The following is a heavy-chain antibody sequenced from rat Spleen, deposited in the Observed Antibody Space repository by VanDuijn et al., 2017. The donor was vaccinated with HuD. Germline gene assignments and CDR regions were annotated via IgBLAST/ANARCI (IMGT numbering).Heavy chain of an antibody. V-gene: IGHV5S13*01. Sequence: EVQLVESGGGLVQPGRSLKLSCAASGFIFSHYGMTWVRQAPTKGLEWVATVSSNGVDTYYRDSVKGRFTISRDNAKSTLYLQMNGLRSEDTATYYCTRGFEYNYDWYAYWGQGVMVTVSS. CDR1: GFIFSHYG. CDR2: VSSNGVDT. J-gene: IGHJ2*01. D-gene: IGHD1-4*01. CDR3: TRGFEYNYDWYAY.